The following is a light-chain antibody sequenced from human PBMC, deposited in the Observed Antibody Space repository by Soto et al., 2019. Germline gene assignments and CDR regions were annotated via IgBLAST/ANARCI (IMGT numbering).Light chain of an antibody. Sequence: EIVMTQSPATLSVSPGGRATLSCRASQIISGTLAWYQQKPGQAPRLLIHAASSRATGIPDRFSGSGSGTDFSLTISRLEPEDFAVYYCQQYAGSPWTFGQGTKVDIK. CDR2: AAS. J-gene: IGKJ1*01. V-gene: IGKV3-20*01. CDR3: QQYAGSPWT. CDR1: QIISGT.